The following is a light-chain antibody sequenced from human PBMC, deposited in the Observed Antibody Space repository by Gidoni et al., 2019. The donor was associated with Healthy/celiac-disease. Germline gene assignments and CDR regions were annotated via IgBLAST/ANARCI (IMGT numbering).Light chain of an antibody. CDR2: GAS. Sequence: IVMTQSPATLSVSPGERATLSCRASQSVSSNLAWYQQKPGQAPRLLIYGASTRATGIPARFSGSGSGTEFTLTISSLQSEDFAVYYCQQYNNWPPGDYTFGQGTKLEIK. J-gene: IGKJ2*01. CDR1: QSVSSN. V-gene: IGKV3-15*01. CDR3: QQYNNWPPGDYT.